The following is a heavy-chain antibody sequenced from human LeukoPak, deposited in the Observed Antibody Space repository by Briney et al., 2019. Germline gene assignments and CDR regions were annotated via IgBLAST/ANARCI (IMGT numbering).Heavy chain of an antibody. CDR2: INHSGST. Sequence: PSETLSLTCAVYGGSFSGYYWSWIRQPPGKGLEWIGEINHSGSTNYNPSLKSRVTISVDTSKNQFSLKLSSVTAADTAVYYCARGPISGYDPFDYWGQGTLVTVSS. CDR1: GGSFSGYY. J-gene: IGHJ4*02. CDR3: ARGPISGYDPFDY. D-gene: IGHD5-12*01. V-gene: IGHV4-34*01.